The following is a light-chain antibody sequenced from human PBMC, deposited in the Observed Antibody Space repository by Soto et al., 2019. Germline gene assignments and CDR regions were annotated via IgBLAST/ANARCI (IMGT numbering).Light chain of an antibody. V-gene: IGKV3-15*01. CDR3: QQYNKWPLT. CDR1: QSVGSN. Sequence: EIVMTQSPATLSVSPGERATLSCWASQSVGSNLAWYQQKPGQAPRLLIYQSSTRATGIPASFSGSGSGTEFTLTISSLQSEDFAVYCCQQYNKWPLTFGGGTKMEIK. J-gene: IGKJ4*01. CDR2: QSS.